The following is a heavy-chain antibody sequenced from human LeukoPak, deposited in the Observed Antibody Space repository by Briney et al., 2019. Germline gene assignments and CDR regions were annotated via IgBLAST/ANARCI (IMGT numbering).Heavy chain of an antibody. CDR3: ARGGLRSTTGDY. Sequence: PGGSLRLSCAASGFTFSSYSMNWVRQAPGKGLEWVSSISSSSGYIYYADSVKGRFTISRDNAKNSLYLQMNSLRAEDTAVYYCARGGLRSTTGDYWGQGTLVTVSS. D-gene: IGHD4-17*01. J-gene: IGHJ4*02. CDR2: ISSSSGYI. V-gene: IGHV3-21*01. CDR1: GFTFSSYS.